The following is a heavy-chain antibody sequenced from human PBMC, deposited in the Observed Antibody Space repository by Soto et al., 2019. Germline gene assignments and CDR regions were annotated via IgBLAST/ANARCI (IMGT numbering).Heavy chain of an antibody. CDR2: IRSKINSYAT. CDR3: TRHNYDSSGSPGDY. V-gene: IGHV3-73*01. CDR1: GFTFSGSA. D-gene: IGHD3-22*01. Sequence: GGSLRLSCAASGFTFSGSAMHWVRQASGKGLKWIGSIRSKINSYATAYGASVKGRFTISRDDSKNTAYLQMNSLKIEDTAVYYCTRHNYDSSGSPGDYWGQGTLVTVSS. J-gene: IGHJ4*02.